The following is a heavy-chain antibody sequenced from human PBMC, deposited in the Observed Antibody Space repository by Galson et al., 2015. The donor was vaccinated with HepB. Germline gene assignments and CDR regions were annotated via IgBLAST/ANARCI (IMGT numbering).Heavy chain of an antibody. CDR3: ARDPDGSADYYGMDV. Sequence: SLRLSCAASGFTFSSYGMHWVRQAPGKGLEWVAVIWYDGSNKYYADSVKGRFTISRDNSKNTLYLQMNSLRAEDTAVYYCARDPDGSADYYGMDVWGQGTTVTVSS. D-gene: IGHD5-24*01. CDR2: IWYDGSNK. CDR1: GFTFSSYG. J-gene: IGHJ6*02. V-gene: IGHV3-33*01.